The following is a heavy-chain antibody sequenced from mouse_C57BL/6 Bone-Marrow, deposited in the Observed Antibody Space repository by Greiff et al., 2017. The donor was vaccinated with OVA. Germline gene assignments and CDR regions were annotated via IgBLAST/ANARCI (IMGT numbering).Heavy chain of an antibody. CDR3: TRRGSPFYYFDY. Sequence: VKLQESGAELVRPGASVTLSCKASGYTFTDYEMHWVKQTPVHGLEWIGAIDPETGGTAYNQKFKGKAILTADKSSSTAYMELRSLTSEDSAVYYCTRRGSPFYYFDYWGQGTTLTVSS. J-gene: IGHJ2*01. V-gene: IGHV1-15*01. CDR2: IDPETGGT. CDR1: GYTFTDYE.